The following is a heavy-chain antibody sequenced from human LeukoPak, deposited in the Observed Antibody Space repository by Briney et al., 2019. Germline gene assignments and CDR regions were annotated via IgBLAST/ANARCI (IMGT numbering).Heavy chain of an antibody. Sequence: SETLSLTCTVSGGSISSYYWSWIRQPAGKGLEWIGRIYTSGSTNYNPSLKSRVTMSVDTSKNQFSLKLSSVTAADTAVYYCARIYYDSSGYYQYYFDYWGQGTLVTVSS. V-gene: IGHV4-4*07. D-gene: IGHD3-22*01. J-gene: IGHJ4*02. CDR2: IYTSGST. CDR1: GGSISSYY. CDR3: ARIYYDSSGYYQYYFDY.